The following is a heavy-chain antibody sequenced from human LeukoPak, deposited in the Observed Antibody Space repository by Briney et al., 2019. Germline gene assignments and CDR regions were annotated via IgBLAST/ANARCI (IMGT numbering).Heavy chain of an antibody. CDR1: GFTFDDYA. CDR3: AKDRRPCSSSWYELVNWFDP. CDR2: ISWNSGSI. V-gene: IGHV3-9*01. D-gene: IGHD6-13*01. Sequence: GRSLRLSCAASGFTFDDYAMHWVRQAPGKGLEWVSGISWNSGSIGYADSVKGRFTISRDNAKNSLYLQMNSLRAEDTALYYCAKDRRPCSSSWYELVNWFDPWGQGTLVTVSS. J-gene: IGHJ5*02.